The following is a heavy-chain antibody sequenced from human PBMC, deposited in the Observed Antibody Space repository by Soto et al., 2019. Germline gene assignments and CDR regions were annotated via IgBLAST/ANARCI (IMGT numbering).Heavy chain of an antibody. CDR3: ASIDNGAYYGNGLDV. V-gene: IGHV1-2*02. D-gene: IGHD3-22*01. Sequence: QAQLVQSGAEVKKPGASVKVSCEASGYTFTDHYVHCVRQAPGQGLEWMGWVNPNTAGTIYAQKFHGRVTMISDTSITTAYMEITSLRSDDTALYYCASIDNGAYYGNGLDVWCQGTLVTVSS. CDR1: GYTFTDHY. J-gene: IGHJ1*01. CDR2: VNPNTAGT.